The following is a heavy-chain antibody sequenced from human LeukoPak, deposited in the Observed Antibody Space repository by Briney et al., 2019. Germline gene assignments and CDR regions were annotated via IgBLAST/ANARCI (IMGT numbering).Heavy chain of an antibody. D-gene: IGHD3-22*01. CDR2: LSAYNGNT. J-gene: IGHJ6*02. Sequence: GASVKVSCKASGYTFTSYGISWVRQAPGQGLEWMGWLSAYNGNTNYAQKLQGRVTMTTDTSTSTAYMELRSLRSDDTAVYYCARGGYLYYYYYYGMDVWGQGTTVTVSS. CDR3: ARGGYLYYYYYYGMDV. CDR1: GYTFTSYG. V-gene: IGHV1-18*01.